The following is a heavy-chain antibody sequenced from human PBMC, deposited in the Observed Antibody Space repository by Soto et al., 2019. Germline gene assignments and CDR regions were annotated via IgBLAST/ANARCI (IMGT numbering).Heavy chain of an antibody. CDR1: GFTFSSYA. CDR2: ISGSGGST. CDR3: AKAVPYSSSWYYYYGMDV. J-gene: IGHJ6*02. D-gene: IGHD6-13*01. Sequence: GGSLRLSCAASGFTFSSYAMSWVRQAPGKGLEWVSAISGSGGSTYYADSVKGRFTISRDNSKNTLYLQMNSLRAEDTAVYYCAKAVPYSSSWYYYYGMDVWGQGTTVTVSS. V-gene: IGHV3-23*01.